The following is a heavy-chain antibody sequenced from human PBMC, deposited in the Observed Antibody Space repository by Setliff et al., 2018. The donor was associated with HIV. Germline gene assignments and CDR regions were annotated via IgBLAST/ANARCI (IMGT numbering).Heavy chain of an antibody. D-gene: IGHD3-22*01. CDR1: GGSISYYA. V-gene: IGHV4-59*08. CDR2: IDYSGST. CDR3: ARLMHYYDSFWVLWRENYFDS. Sequence: SETLSPTCTVSGGSISYYAWSWNRQLPGKGLEWIGYIDYSGSTNYNATLKSRATRSIDTSTSQFSLKLSSLTPADTAVYYYARLMHYYDSFWVLWRENYFDSWGRGTLVTVSS. J-gene: IGHJ4*01.